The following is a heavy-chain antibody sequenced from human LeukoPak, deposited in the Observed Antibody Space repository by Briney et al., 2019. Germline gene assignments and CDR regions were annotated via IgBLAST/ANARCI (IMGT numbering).Heavy chain of an antibody. Sequence: ASVKASCKASGYTFTGYYMHWVRQAPGQGLEWTGWINPYSGGANYAQKFQGRVTMTRDTSISTAYMELSRLRSDDTAVYYCASGRGGSYYFDYWGQGTLVTVSS. V-gene: IGHV1-2*02. CDR1: GYTFTGYY. CDR2: INPYSGGA. J-gene: IGHJ4*02. D-gene: IGHD2-15*01. CDR3: ASGRGGSYYFDY.